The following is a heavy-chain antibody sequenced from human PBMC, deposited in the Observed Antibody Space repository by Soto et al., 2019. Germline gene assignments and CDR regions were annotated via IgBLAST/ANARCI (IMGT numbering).Heavy chain of an antibody. D-gene: IGHD3-10*01. CDR1: GGSISSYY. V-gene: IGHV4-59*01. CDR3: ARGDDPLFYYGLEV. Sequence: SETLSLTCTVSGGSISSYYWTCIRLPPGKGLEWVAYIYYTGSTTYNPSLKSRVTMSVDTSKSQFSLKLTSVTAADTAVYYCARGDDPLFYYGLEVWGQGITVTVSS. J-gene: IGHJ6*02. CDR2: IYYTGST.